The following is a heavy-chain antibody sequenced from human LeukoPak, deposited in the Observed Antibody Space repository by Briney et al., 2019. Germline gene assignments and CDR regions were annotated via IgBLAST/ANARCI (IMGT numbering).Heavy chain of an antibody. J-gene: IGHJ4*02. CDR2: ISDDGSIK. CDR3: AKSDHGNGDYDY. Sequence: GGSLRLSCVVSGFTFKNYGMHWVRQAPGKGLEWVALISDDGSIKYYADSVKGRFTISRDNSKNILYLQMNSLEPEDTALYYCAKSDHGNGDYDYWGQGALVTVSS. CDR1: GFTFKNYG. V-gene: IGHV3-30*18. D-gene: IGHD1-26*01.